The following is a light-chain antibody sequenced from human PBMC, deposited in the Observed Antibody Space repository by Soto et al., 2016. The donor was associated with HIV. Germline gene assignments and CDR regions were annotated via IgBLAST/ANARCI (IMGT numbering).Light chain of an antibody. Sequence: DIQMTQSPSSLSASVGDRVTITCRASQDINNYLAWFQQKPGKAPKSLIYAASTLQSGVSSKFSGSGSGTDFTPTISSLQPEDLATYYCQQLNSYHTWTFGQGTKVGNQT. CDR3: QQLNSYHTWT. CDR2: AAS. V-gene: IGKV1-16*02. J-gene: IGKJ1*01. CDR1: QDINNY.